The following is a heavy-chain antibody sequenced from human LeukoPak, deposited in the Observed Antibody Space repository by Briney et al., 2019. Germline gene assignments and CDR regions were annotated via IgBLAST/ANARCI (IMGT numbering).Heavy chain of an antibody. J-gene: IGHJ4*02. CDR3: AKNQGQWLVPVDY. Sequence: GGSLRLSCAASGFTFGYYAMHWVRRAPGKGLEWVAVIWYDGTNKYYPDSVKGRFTISRDNSKNTLYLQMNNLRAEDTALYYCAKNQGQWLVPVDYWGQGTLVTVSS. CDR2: IWYDGTNK. D-gene: IGHD6-19*01. V-gene: IGHV3-33*06. CDR1: GFTFGYYA.